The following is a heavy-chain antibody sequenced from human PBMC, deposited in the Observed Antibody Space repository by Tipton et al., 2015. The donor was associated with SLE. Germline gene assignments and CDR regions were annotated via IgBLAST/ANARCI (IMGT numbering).Heavy chain of an antibody. J-gene: IGHJ4*02. D-gene: IGHD2-15*01. V-gene: IGHV3-9*01. CDR2: ISWNSGSI. CDR1: GFTFDDYA. CDR3: AKAGPCSVGSCYPYWDY. Sequence: RSLRLSCAASGFTFDDYAMHWVRQAPGKGLEWVSGISWNSGSIGYADSVKGRFTISRDNAKNSLYLQMNSLRAEDTALYYCAKAGPCSVGSCYPYWDYWGQGTLVTVFS.